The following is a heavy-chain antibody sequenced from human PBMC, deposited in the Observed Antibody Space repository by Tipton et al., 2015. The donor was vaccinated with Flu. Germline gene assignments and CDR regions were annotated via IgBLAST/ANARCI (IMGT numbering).Heavy chain of an antibody. CDR1: GGSISTTIYY. D-gene: IGHD7-27*01. V-gene: IGHV4-39*07. Sequence: TLSLTCTVSGGSISTTIYYWGWVRQPPGKGLEWIGSIYYSGTTYYNPSLKSRVTISIDASKNQFSLDLTSLTAADTAVYYCASKVANWGVWEPLDYWGHGTLVTVSS. J-gene: IGHJ4*01. CDR2: IYYSGTT. CDR3: ASKVANWGVWEPLDY.